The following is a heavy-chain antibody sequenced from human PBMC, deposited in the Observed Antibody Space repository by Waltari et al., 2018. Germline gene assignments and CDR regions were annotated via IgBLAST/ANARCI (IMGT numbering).Heavy chain of an antibody. CDR2: ISVKSGST. V-gene: IGHV3-9*01. CDR1: GFSFDDYA. J-gene: IGHJ4*02. CDR3: VKDLGLYSSSSGLDY. D-gene: IGHD6-6*01. Sequence: EVQLVESGGGLVQPGRSLRLSCAASGFSFDDYAMHRVRQAPGKGRELVSGISVKSGSTTYSDSVEVPFTISRDNAKNSLYLQMHSLRPEDTALYYCVKDLGLYSSSSGLDYWGQGTLFTVSS.